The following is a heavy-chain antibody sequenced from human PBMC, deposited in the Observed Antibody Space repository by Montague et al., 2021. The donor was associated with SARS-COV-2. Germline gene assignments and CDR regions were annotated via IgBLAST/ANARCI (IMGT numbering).Heavy chain of an antibody. V-gene: IGHV4-59*01. CDR3: ARDRRGWVQRYYYMDV. D-gene: IGHD1-1*01. Sequence: SETLSLTCTVSGGSISSYYWGWIRQPPGKGLEWIGYIYYSGSTNYNPSLKSRVTISVDTSKNQFSLKLSSVTAADTAVYYCARDRRGWVQRYYYMDVWGKGTTVTVSS. J-gene: IGHJ6*03. CDR2: IYYSGST. CDR1: GGSISSYY.